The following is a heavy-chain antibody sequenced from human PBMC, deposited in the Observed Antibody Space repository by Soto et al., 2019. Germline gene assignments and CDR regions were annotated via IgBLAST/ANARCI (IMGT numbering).Heavy chain of an antibody. CDR3: ARGPPNWGFDY. V-gene: IGHV1-8*01. Sequence: QVQLVQSGAEVKKPGASVKVSCKASGYTFTSYDINWVRQAAGQGLEWMGWMSPNTGYTGYAQKFQGRVSMTRDTSINTAYMELSSLRSDDTAVYYCARGPPNWGFDYWGQGTLVIVSP. J-gene: IGHJ4*02. D-gene: IGHD7-27*01. CDR1: GYTFTSYD. CDR2: MSPNTGYT.